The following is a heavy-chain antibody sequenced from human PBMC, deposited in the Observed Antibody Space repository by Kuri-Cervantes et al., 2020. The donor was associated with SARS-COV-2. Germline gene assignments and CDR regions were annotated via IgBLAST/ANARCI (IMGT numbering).Heavy chain of an antibody. J-gene: IGHJ3*02. D-gene: IGHD3-3*01. CDR1: GFTFDDYG. CDR3: AKTGRVSIFGVVSLGDAFDI. Sequence: GGSLRLSCAASGFTFDDYGMSWVRQAPGKGLEWVSGINWNGGSTGYADSVKGRFTISRDNAKKSLYLQMNSLGVEDTAVYYCAKTGRVSIFGVVSLGDAFDIWGQGTMVTVSS. V-gene: IGHV3-20*04. CDR2: INWNGGST.